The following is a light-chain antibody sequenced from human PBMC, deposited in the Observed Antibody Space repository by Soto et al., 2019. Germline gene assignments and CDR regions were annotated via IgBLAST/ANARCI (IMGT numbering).Light chain of an antibody. J-gene: IGKJ2*01. CDR1: QSISSW. CDR3: QQYNGYPYT. V-gene: IGKV1-5*01. CDR2: DAS. Sequence: DIQMTQSPSTLSASVGDRVTITCRASQSISSWLAWYHQKPGKAPNLLIYDASSLESGVPSRFSGSGSGTEFTLTISGLQPDDFATCYCQQYNGYPYTFGQGTK.